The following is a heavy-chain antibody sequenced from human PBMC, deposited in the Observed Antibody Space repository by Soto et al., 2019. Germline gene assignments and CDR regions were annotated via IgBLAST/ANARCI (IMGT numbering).Heavy chain of an antibody. CDR3: ARLGGWPVDY. Sequence: QVQLQESGPGLVKPSETLSLTCTVSGGSISRYYWSWIRLPRGKGLEWIGYIYYRGSTTYNPSLKSRLTISVDTSKNHFAPKLSSVPAADTAGSYWARLGGWPVDYWGQGTQVTAPS. CDR2: IYYRGST. J-gene: IGHJ4*02. V-gene: IGHV4-59*08. D-gene: IGHD3-16*01. CDR1: GGSISRYY.